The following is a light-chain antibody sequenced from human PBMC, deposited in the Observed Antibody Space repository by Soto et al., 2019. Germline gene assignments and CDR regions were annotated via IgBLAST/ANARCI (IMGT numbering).Light chain of an antibody. CDR1: QSINTF. CDR3: QQTYTSRPWT. CDR2: GAS. J-gene: IGKJ1*01. Sequence: DIQVTQSPASLSASVVDGFTITFLASQSINTFLNWYQQRPGKAPNLLIYGASNLQSGVPSRFSGSGSGTDFTLTISSLQPEDFATYYCQQTYTSRPWTFGRGTKVDI. V-gene: IGKV1-39*01.